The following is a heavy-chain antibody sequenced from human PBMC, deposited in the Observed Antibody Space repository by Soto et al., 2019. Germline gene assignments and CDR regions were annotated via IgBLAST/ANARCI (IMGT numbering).Heavy chain of an antibody. CDR1: GHTLASYD. D-gene: IGHD3-16*01. J-gene: IGHJ5*01. V-gene: IGHV1-8*01. CDR2: MTPDSGDT. Sequence: QVQLAQSGAEVRKPGASVKVSCKASGHTLASYDINWVRQATGQGLEWMGWMTPDSGDTGYAQKFQGRATMTWDTSITTAYMELSSLRSDDTAVYYCARDPFYGWFDSWGQGTLVTVSS. CDR3: ARDPFYGWFDS.